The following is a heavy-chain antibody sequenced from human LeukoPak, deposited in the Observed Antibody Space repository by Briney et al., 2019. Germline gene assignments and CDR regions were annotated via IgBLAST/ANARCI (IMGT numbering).Heavy chain of an antibody. V-gene: IGHV3-21*01. Sequence: GGSLRLSCAASGFTFSSYSMNWVRQAPGKGLEWVSSISSSSSYIYYADSVKGRFTISRDNAKNSLYLQMNSLRAEDTAVYYCARDPSPGIAAAGTYYGMDVWGQGTTVTVSS. CDR1: GFTFSSYS. CDR3: ARDPSPGIAAAGTYYGMDV. J-gene: IGHJ6*02. CDR2: ISSSSSYI. D-gene: IGHD6-13*01.